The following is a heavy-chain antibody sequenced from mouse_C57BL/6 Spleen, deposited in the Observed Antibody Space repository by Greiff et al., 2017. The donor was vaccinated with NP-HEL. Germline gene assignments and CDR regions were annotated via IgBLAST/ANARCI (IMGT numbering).Heavy chain of an antibody. Sequence: VQLQQSGAELVMPGASVKLSCKASGYTFTSYWMHWVKQRPGQGLEWIGEIDPSDSYTNYNQKFKGKSTLTVDKSSSTAYMQLSSLTSEDSAVYYCARKDYGSTVAYWGQGTLVTVSA. J-gene: IGHJ3*01. CDR1: GYTFTSYW. CDR3: ARKDYGSTVAY. V-gene: IGHV1-69*01. CDR2: IDPSDSYT. D-gene: IGHD1-1*01.